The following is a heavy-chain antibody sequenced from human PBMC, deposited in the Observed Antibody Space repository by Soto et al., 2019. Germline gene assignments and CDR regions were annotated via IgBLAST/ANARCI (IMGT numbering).Heavy chain of an antibody. D-gene: IGHD3-3*01. CDR1: GGSFSGYY. V-gene: IGHV4-34*01. CDR3: AREGSITLFGVVIMRGMDV. J-gene: IGHJ6*02. Sequence: PSETLSLTCAVYGGSFSGYYWSWIRQPPGKGLEWIGEINHSGSTNYNPSLKSRVTISVDTSKNQFSLKLSSVTAADTAVYYCAREGSITLFGVVIMRGMDVWGQGTPVTVSS. CDR2: INHSGST.